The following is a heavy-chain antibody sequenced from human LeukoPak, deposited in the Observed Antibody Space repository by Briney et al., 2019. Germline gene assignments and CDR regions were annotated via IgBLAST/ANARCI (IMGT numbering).Heavy chain of an antibody. CDR3: ARDRVDTDAFDI. J-gene: IGHJ3*02. Sequence: PGGSLRLSCAASGFTFDDYAMHWARHAPGKGLEWVSSITSTSTYIYYADSVKGRFTISRDNAKNSLYLQMNSLRAEDTAVYYCARDRVDTDAFDIWGQGTMVTVSS. V-gene: IGHV3-21*01. CDR2: ITSTSTYI. D-gene: IGHD5-18*01. CDR1: GFTFDDYA.